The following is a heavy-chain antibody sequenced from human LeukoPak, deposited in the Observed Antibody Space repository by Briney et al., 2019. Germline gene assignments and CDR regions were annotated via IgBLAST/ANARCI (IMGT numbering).Heavy chain of an antibody. J-gene: IGHJ4*02. CDR3: AKFGSGYYSGFDY. CDR2: IGGGSVTT. V-gene: IGHV3-23*01. CDR1: GFTFSSYA. D-gene: IGHD3-22*01. Sequence: GGSLRLSCAASGFTFSSYAMGWVRQAPGKGLEWVSAIGGGSVTTYYADSVKGRFTISRDNSKNTLFLQMNSLRAEDTAVHYCAKFGSGYYSGFDYWGQGTLVTVSS.